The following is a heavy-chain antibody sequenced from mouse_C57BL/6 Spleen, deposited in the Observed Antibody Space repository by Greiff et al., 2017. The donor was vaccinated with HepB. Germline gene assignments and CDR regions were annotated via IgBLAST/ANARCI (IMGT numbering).Heavy chain of an antibody. J-gene: IGHJ4*01. Sequence: QVQLQQPGAELVKPGASVKLSCKASGYTFTSYWMHWVKQRPGRGLEWIGRIDPNSGGTKYNEKFKGKATLTVDKPSNTAYMQLSSLTSEDSADYYCARSRAYYYGSSYYAMDYWGQGTSVTVSS. V-gene: IGHV1-72*01. CDR3: ARSRAYYYGSSYYAMDY. D-gene: IGHD1-1*01. CDR2: IDPNSGGT. CDR1: GYTFTSYW.